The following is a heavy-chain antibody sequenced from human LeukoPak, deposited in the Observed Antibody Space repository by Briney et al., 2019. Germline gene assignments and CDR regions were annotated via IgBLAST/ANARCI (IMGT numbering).Heavy chain of an antibody. J-gene: IGHJ5*02. D-gene: IGHD3-22*01. CDR2: IFYSGST. V-gene: IGHV4-59*01. CDR1: GGSINNYY. CDR3: ARTKARVITNNWFDP. Sequence: SETLSLTCSVSGGSINNYYWTWIRQPPGKGLEWIGYIFYSGSTNYNPSLKSRLTISVDTSKNQFSLKLSSVTAADTAVYYCARTKARVITNNWFDPWGQGTLVTVSS.